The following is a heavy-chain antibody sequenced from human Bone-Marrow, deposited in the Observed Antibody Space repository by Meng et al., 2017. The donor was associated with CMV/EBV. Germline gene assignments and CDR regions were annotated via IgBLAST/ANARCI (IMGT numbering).Heavy chain of an antibody. D-gene: IGHD6-13*01. Sequence: ASVKVSCKASGYTFTGYYMHWVRQAPGQGLEWMGWINPNSGGTNYAQKFQGRVTMTRDTSISTVYMELSSLRSEDTAVYYCARDPYSSSWCFDYWGQGTLVTVSS. CDR2: INPNSGGT. V-gene: IGHV1-2*02. J-gene: IGHJ4*02. CDR1: GYTFTGYY. CDR3: ARDPYSSSWCFDY.